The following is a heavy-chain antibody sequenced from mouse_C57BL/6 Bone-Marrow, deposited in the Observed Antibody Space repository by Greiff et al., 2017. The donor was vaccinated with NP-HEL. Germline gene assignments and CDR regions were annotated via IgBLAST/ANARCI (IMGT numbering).Heavy chain of an antibody. CDR1: GFTFSSYA. CDR2: ISAGGSYT. D-gene: IGHD4-1*01. V-gene: IGHV5-4*03. CDR3: ALANWADY. J-gene: IGHJ2*01. Sequence: EVKLVESGGGLVKPGGSLKLSCAASGFTFSSYAMSWVRQTPEKRLEWVATISAGGSYTYYPDNVKGRFTISRDNAKNNLYLQMSHLKSEDTAIYYCALANWADYWGQGTTLTVSS.